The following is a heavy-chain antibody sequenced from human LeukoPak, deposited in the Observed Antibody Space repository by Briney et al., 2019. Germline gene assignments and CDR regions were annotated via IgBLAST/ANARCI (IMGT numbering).Heavy chain of an antibody. CDR1: GGTFSRHA. CDR3: ARGDYGRADP. CDR2: INPNTGVT. J-gene: IGHJ5*02. D-gene: IGHD4-17*01. Sequence: GASVKVSCKASGGTFSRHAISWVRQAPGQGLEWMGLINPNTGVTKFAQKFHGRVTMSRDTSMSTAYMELNRLTTDDTAMYYCARGDYGRADPWGQGSLVTVSS. V-gene: IGHV1-2*02.